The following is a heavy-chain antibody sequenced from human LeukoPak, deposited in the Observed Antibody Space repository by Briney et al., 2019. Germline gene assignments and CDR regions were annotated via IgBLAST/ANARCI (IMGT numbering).Heavy chain of an antibody. CDR2: INHSGST. V-gene: IGHV4-34*01. Sequence: SETLSLTCAVYGGSFSGYYWSWIRQPPGKGLEWIGEINHSGSTNCNPSLKSRVTISVDTSKNQFSLKLSSVTAADTAVYYCARKFNVLRFLEWATAWFDPWGQGTLVTVSS. J-gene: IGHJ5*02. CDR3: ARKFNVLRFLEWATAWFDP. CDR1: GGSFSGYY. D-gene: IGHD3-3*01.